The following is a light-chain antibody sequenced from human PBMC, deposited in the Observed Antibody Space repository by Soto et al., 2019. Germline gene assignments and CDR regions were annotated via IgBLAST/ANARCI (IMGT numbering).Light chain of an antibody. V-gene: IGLV2-23*01. CDR2: EGS. CDR1: SSDVGSYNL. Sequence: QSVLTQPASVSGSPGQSITISCTGTSSDVGSYNLVSWYRQHPGKAPKLMIYEGSKRPSGVSNRVSGSKSGNTASLKISGLQAEDEADYYCCSYVGGSTVVFGGGTKLTVL. J-gene: IGLJ2*01. CDR3: CSYVGGSTVV.